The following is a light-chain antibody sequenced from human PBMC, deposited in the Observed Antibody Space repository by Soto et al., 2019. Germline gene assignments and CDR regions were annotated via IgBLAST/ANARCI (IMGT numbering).Light chain of an antibody. CDR1: QGVTTN. V-gene: IGKV3-15*01. Sequence: EIVMTQSPDTLSVSPGERATLTCRAGQGVTTNFAWYQQKSGQSPRLLIYDVSIRAAGVPARFSATGSETDFTLTISGLQSGDSAAYFCQQYNNWPFSFGQGTRLEIK. CDR2: DVS. J-gene: IGKJ5*01. CDR3: QQYNNWPFS.